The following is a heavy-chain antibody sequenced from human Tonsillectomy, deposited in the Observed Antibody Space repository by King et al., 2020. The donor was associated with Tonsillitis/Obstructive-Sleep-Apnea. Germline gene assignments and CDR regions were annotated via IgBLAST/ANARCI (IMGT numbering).Heavy chain of an antibody. D-gene: IGHD2-2*01. V-gene: IGHV3-11*06. J-gene: IGHJ5*02. CDR2: ISSSSSYT. CDR1: GFTFSDYY. CDR3: GRRGGYCSSTSCYFGWFDP. Sequence: VQLVESGGGLVKPGGSLRLSCAASGFTFSDYYMSWIRQAPGKGLEWVSYISSSSSYTNYADSVKGRFTISRDNAKNSLYLQMNSLRAEDTAVYYCGRRGGYCSSTSCYFGWFDPWGQGTLVTVSS.